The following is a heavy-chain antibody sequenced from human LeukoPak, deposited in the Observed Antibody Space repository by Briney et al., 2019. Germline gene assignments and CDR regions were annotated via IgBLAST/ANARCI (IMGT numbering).Heavy chain of an antibody. V-gene: IGHV3-74*01. CDR3: LRVPY. Sequence: GGSLRLSCAVSGFTFSSYYMHWVRQVPGKGLVWISRISGDGSDTNYADSVKGRFTISRDNAKNTLYLQVNSLRAEDTAVYYCLRVPYWGQGALVTVSS. CDR1: GFTFSSYY. J-gene: IGHJ4*02. CDR2: ISGDGSDT.